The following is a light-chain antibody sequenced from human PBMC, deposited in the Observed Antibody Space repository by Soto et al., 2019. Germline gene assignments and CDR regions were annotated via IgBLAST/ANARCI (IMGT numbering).Light chain of an antibody. CDR1: SSNIGSKT. Sequence: QSVLTQPPSASGTPGQRVTISCSGSSSNIGSKTVNWYRQVPGTAPKVLIYNNKQRPSGVPDRFSCSKSGTSASLAINGLQSEDEADYYCAAWDASLKACVFGGGTKLTVL. CDR2: NNK. J-gene: IGLJ3*02. V-gene: IGLV1-44*01. CDR3: AAWDASLKACV.